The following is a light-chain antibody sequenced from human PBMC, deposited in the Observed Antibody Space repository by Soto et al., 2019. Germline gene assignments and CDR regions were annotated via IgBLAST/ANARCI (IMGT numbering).Light chain of an antibody. V-gene: IGKV1-5*01. CDR1: ESIRTW. J-gene: IGKJ1*01. CDR3: QRYNSYSRT. Sequence: IHRTQSPSTLSASILDRSPISAGASESIRTWLAWYQHKPGKAPKLLIYDASSLESGVPSRFSGSGSGTEFTLTISSLQPDDFATYYCQRYNSYSRTFGQGTKV. CDR2: DAS.